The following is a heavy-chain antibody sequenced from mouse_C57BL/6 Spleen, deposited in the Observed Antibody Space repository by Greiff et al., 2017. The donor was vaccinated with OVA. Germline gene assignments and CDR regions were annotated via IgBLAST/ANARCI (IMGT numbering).Heavy chain of an antibody. CDR3: ARGGYGPWSYAMDY. CDR2: ISSGSSTI. CDR1: GFTFSDYG. V-gene: IGHV5-17*01. Sequence: DVMLVESGGGLVKPGGSPKLSCAASGFTFSDYGMHWVRQAPEKGLEWVAYISSGSSTIYYADTVKGRFTISRDNAKNTLFLQMTSLRSEDTAMYYCARGGYGPWSYAMDYWGQGTSVTVSS. J-gene: IGHJ4*01. D-gene: IGHD1-2*01.